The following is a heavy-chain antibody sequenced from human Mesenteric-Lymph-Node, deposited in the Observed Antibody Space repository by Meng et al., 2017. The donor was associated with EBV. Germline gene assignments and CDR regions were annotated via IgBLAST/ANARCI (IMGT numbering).Heavy chain of an antibody. J-gene: IGHJ4*02. CDR3: ARVSLIWGGATL. D-gene: IGHD3-16*01. CDR1: GGSFSGYY. V-gene: IGHV4-34*01. CDR2: INHSGST. Sequence: GQLQPWGAGCLKPAETLSRLCSVSGGSFSGYYWCWIRQPPGKGLEWIGEINHSGSTNYNPSLKSRVTISVDTSKNQFSLKLSSVTAADTAVYYCARVSLIWGGATLWGQGTLVTVSS.